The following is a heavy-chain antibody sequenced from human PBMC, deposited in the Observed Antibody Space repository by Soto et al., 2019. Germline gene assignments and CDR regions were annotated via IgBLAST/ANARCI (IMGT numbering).Heavy chain of an antibody. Sequence: QVQLVESGGGVVQPGRSLRLSCAASGFTFSSYAMHWVRQAPGKGLEWVAVISYDGSNKYYADSVKGRFTISRDNSKNTLYLQMNSLRAEDTAVYYCARDREIGYCSGGSCDGGYWGQGPLVTVSS. CDR3: ARDREIGYCSGGSCDGGY. CDR1: GFTFSSYA. V-gene: IGHV3-30-3*01. J-gene: IGHJ4*02. CDR2: ISYDGSNK. D-gene: IGHD2-15*01.